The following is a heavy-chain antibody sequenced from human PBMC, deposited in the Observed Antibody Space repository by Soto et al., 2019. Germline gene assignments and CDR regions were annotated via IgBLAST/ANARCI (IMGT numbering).Heavy chain of an antibody. CDR1: GFTVSSYG. CDR3: AAGEPLHY. Sequence: GGSLRLSCAASGFTVSSYGIHWVRQPPGKGLEWVAVISYDGSHKFYADSVKGRFTLSRDVSKGTLYLQMNSLRAEDTAMYYCAAGEPLHYRGQGTLVTVSS. CDR2: ISYDGSHK. D-gene: IGHD3-10*01. V-gene: IGHV3-30*03. J-gene: IGHJ4*02.